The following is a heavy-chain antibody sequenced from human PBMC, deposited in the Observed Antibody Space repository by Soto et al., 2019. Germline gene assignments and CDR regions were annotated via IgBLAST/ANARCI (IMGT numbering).Heavy chain of an antibody. D-gene: IGHD4-17*01. CDR1: GFTFSSYG. J-gene: IGHJ6*02. V-gene: IGHV3-30*18. CDR3: AKDKTVTTGEGGMDV. CDR2: ISYDGSNK. Sequence: QVQLVESGGGVVQPGRSLRLSCAASGFTFSSYGMHWVRQAPGKGLEWVAVISYDGSNKYYADSVKGRFTISRDNSKTTLYLQMNSLRAEDTAVYYCAKDKTVTTGEGGMDVWGHGTTVTVSS.